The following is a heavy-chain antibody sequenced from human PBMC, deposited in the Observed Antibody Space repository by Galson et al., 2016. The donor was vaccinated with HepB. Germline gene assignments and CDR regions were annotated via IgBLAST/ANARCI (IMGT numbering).Heavy chain of an antibody. CDR2: ISHSGTT. V-gene: IGHV4-39*07. CDR1: GGSISSSSFF. CDR3: ARRARAAGGLSPAFDI. Sequence: SETLSLTCSVSGGSISSSSFFWSRIRQPPGQGLEWIGSISHSGTTYYNPSLRGRVTFSVDTSNNHFSLKVTSMTAADTAVYFCARRARAAGGLSPAFDIWGLGTLVTVSS. D-gene: IGHD6-13*01. J-gene: IGHJ3*02.